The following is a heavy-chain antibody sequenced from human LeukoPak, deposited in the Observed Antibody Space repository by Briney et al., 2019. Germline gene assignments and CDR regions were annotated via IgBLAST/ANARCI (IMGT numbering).Heavy chain of an antibody. J-gene: IGHJ3*01. D-gene: IGHD6-19*01. Sequence: GGSLGFSCTTSGFTFATYSMSWVRQAPGQGLEWVASIFGSASKIYHADSVKGRFTVSRDNSKNTLYLQMNGLGVEDTALYYCVKDRVPDSGWSFDVWGRGTMVTVSA. CDR1: GFTFATYS. V-gene: IGHV3-23*01. CDR3: VKDRVPDSGWSFDV. CDR2: IFGSASKI.